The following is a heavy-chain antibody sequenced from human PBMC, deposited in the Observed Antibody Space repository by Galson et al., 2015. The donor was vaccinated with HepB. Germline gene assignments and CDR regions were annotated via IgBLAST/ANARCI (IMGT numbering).Heavy chain of an antibody. V-gene: IGHV3-23*01. D-gene: IGHD3-22*01. CDR2: IKGGGDT. J-gene: IGHJ3*01. CDR1: GFTFSSYT. CDR3: AKTDSIYIRRPFDL. Sequence: SLRLSCAASGFTFSSYTMGWVRQAPGKGLEWVSGIKGGGDTYYADSVKGRLSISSDNSKNTLYLQMNSRRAEDTAVYHCAKTDSIYIRRPFDLWGQGTMVTVSS.